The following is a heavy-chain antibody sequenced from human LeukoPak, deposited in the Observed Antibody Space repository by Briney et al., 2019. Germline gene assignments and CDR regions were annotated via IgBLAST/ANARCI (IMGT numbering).Heavy chain of an antibody. CDR2: INPNSGGT. D-gene: IGHD6-13*01. J-gene: IGHJ5*02. CDR1: GYTFTGYY. V-gene: IGHV1-2*02. Sequence: ASVKVSCKASGYTFTGYYMHWVRQAPGQGLEWMGWINPNSGGTNYAQKFQGRVTMTRDTSISTAYMELSRLRSDDTAVYFCARCFRSSLGDNWFDPWGQGTLVTVSS. CDR3: ARCFRSSLGDNWFDP.